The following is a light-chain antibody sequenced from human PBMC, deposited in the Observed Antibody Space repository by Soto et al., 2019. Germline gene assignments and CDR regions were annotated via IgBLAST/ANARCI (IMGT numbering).Light chain of an antibody. CDR2: DAY. CDR3: QQRHMWSIT. Sequence: EVVLTQSPVPLSLSPGERATLSCRASQSFRGLLAWYQQKPGQAPRLLIYDAYNRATGIPPRFSGSGSGTDFTLTISSLEPEDSAVYYCQQRHMWSITFGQGTRLEIK. J-gene: IGKJ5*01. V-gene: IGKV3-11*01. CDR1: QSFRGL.